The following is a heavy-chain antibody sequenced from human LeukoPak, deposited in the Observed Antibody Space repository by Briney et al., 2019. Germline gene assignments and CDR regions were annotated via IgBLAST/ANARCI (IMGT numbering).Heavy chain of an antibody. J-gene: IGHJ5*02. V-gene: IGHV6-1*01. CDR3: ARDMDYYVLGNYYNSRLFDP. D-gene: IGHD3-10*01. CDR2: TYYRSKWYN. Sequence: SQTLSLTCVISGDSVSSDSAAWNWIRQSPSRGLEWLGRTYYRSKWYNDYAASVRSRITINPDTSKNQFSLQLNSLTPEDTAVYYCARDMDYYVLGNYYNSRLFDPWGQGTPVTVSS. CDR1: GDSVSSDSAA.